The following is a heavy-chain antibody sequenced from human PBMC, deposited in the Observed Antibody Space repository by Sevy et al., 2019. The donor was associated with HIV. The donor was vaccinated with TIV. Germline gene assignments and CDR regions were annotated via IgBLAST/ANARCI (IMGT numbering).Heavy chain of an antibody. Sequence: QLGGSLRLSCAASGFTFSSYAMHWVRQAPGKGLEWVAVISYDGSNKYYADSVKGRFTISRDNSKNTLYLQMNSLRAEDTAVYYCARDAGYDPSSWSSLFDYWGQGTLVTVSS. CDR1: GFTFSSYA. V-gene: IGHV3-30*04. CDR3: ARDAGYDPSSWSSLFDY. J-gene: IGHJ4*02. D-gene: IGHD6-13*01. CDR2: ISYDGSNK.